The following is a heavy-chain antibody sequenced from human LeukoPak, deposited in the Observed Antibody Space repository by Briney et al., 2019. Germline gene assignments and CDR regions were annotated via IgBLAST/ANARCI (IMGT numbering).Heavy chain of an antibody. J-gene: IGHJ6*03. V-gene: IGHV3-23*01. CDR2: ISGSGGST. Sequence: PGGSLSLSCAVSGFTFSSYVMSWVRQAPGKGLEWVTAISGSGGSTHYADSAKGWFTFSRAHSKNTLYLQMNSLRAEDTAVYYCAKEATGYYYYYYMDVWGKGTTVTVSS. CDR3: AKEATGYYYYYYMDV. CDR1: GFTFSSYV.